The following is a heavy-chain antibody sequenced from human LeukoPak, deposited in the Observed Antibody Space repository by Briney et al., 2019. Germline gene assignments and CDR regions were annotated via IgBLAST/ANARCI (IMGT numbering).Heavy chain of an antibody. CDR2: IYYSGNT. D-gene: IGHD2/OR15-2a*01. CDR1: GGSIGSYY. Sequence: SETLSLTCTVSGGSIGSYYWSWIQQPPGKALEWIGYIYYSGNTIYNPSFARRVTISDDTSNNQSSLKLSSVTAADTAVYYCASVRRELLSYFQYWDQGTLVTVSS. CDR3: ASVRRELLSYFQY. V-gene: IGHV4-59*08. J-gene: IGHJ1*01.